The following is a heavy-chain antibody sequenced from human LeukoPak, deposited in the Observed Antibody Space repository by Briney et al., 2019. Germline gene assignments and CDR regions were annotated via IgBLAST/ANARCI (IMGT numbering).Heavy chain of an antibody. CDR1: GFTFSSYA. CDR3: AKGRNVEMATIMVY. J-gene: IGHJ4*02. V-gene: IGHV3-23*01. CDR2: ISGSGGST. Sequence: GGSLRLSCAASGFTFSSYAMSWVRQAPGKGLEWVSAISGSGGSTYYADSVKGRFTISRDNSKNTLYLQMNSLRAEDTAVYYCAKGRNVEMATIMVYWGQGTLVTVSS. D-gene: IGHD5-24*01.